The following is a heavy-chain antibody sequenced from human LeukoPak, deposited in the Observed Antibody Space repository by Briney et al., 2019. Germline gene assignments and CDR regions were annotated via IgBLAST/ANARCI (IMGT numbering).Heavy chain of an antibody. CDR2: ISWNSGSI. CDR3: ANEIRPNDY. Sequence: GGSLRLSCAGSGFIFNNYAMHWVRQPPGKGLEWVSGISWNSGSIDYADSVKGRFTISRENSKSTPYLQMNNLRADDTAVYYCANEIRPNDYWGQGTLVTVSS. J-gene: IGHJ4*02. V-gene: IGHV3-9*01. CDR1: GFIFNNYA. D-gene: IGHD4-17*01.